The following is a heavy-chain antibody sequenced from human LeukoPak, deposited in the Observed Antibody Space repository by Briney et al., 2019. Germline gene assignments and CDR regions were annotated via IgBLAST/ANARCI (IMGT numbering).Heavy chain of an antibody. J-gene: IGHJ5*02. CDR1: GYSISSGYY. CDR3: ARATGTTSWFDP. V-gene: IGHV4-38-2*02. CDR2: IYHSGST. D-gene: IGHD1-1*01. Sequence: SETLSLTCTVSGYSISSGYYWGWIRQPPGKGLEWIGSIYHSGSTYYNPSLKSRVAISVDTSKNQFSLKLSSVTAADTAVYYCARATGTTSWFDPWGQGTLVTVSS.